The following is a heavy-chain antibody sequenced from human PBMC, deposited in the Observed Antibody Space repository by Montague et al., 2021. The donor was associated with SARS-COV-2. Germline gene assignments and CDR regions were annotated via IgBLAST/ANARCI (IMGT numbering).Heavy chain of an antibody. D-gene: IGHD2-15*01. Sequence: SAISGDSVWSNTAAWNWIRQSPSRGLEWLGRTYYRSKWTSDYATSVEGRISIDPDTSKNQFFLHLRSVTPEDTGVYYCVRDTGSAQAGFDVWGQGTMVTVSS. CDR2: TYYRSKWTS. V-gene: IGHV6-1*01. CDR1: GDSVWSNTAA. CDR3: VRDTGSAQAGFDV. J-gene: IGHJ3*01.